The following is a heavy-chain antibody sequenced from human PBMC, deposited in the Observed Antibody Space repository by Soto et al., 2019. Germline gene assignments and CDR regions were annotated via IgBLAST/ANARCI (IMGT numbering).Heavy chain of an antibody. CDR1: GFTFSLYS. CDR2: ISRSSTGI. V-gene: IGHV3-48*02. J-gene: IGHJ6*02. CDR3: ARAVTWGLDV. Sequence: EVQLVESGGGLVQPGGSLRLSCAASGFTFSLYSMSWVRQAPGKGLEWVSYISRSSTGIHYADSVKGRFTISSDDATNSMHLQLNSLRDGDTAVYYCARAVTWGLDVWGQGTTVSISS. D-gene: IGHD3-10*01.